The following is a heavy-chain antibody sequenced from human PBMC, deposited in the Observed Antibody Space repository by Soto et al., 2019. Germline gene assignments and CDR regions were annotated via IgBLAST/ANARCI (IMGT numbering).Heavy chain of an antibody. Sequence: PGGSLRLSCAASGFTFSSYAMSWVRQAPGKGLEWVSAISGSGGSTYYADPVKGRFTISRDNSKNTLYLQMNSLRAEDTAVYYCAKDAWMNYYDSSGYYKRPYYYYGMDVWGQGTTVTVSS. J-gene: IGHJ6*02. V-gene: IGHV3-23*01. CDR2: ISGSGGST. D-gene: IGHD3-22*01. CDR3: AKDAWMNYYDSSGYYKRPYYYYGMDV. CDR1: GFTFSSYA.